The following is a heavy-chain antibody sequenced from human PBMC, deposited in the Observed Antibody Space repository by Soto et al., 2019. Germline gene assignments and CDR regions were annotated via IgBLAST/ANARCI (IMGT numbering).Heavy chain of an antibody. V-gene: IGHV3-11*06. CDR2: ISTRSTYT. CDR1: GFIFSDYY. Sequence: QVLLVESGGGLVKAGGSLRLSCAASGFIFSDYYMSWVRQTPGKGLEWVSYISTRSTYTNYADSVKGRFTISRDNTKNSLYLQMDSLRVEDTAVYYCARDLAWKRGKVGRYYYGMDVWGQGTTVTFSS. J-gene: IGHJ6*02. D-gene: IGHD1-1*01. CDR3: ARDLAWKRGKVGRYYYGMDV.